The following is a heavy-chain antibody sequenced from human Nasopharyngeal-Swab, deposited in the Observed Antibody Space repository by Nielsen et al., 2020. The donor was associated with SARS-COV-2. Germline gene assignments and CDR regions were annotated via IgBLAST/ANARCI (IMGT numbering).Heavy chain of an antibody. Sequence: ASVKASCKASGYTFTSNVLKWVRQAPGQGPEYIGWISTKTGAPTYAPAFTGRFVISLDTSVSTTYLQISSLKADDTAVYYCARENQEYANIWIDYWGQGTQVTVSS. CDR1: GYTFTSNV. CDR2: ISTKTGAP. V-gene: IGHV7-4-1*02. J-gene: IGHJ4*02. D-gene: IGHD1-1*01. CDR3: ARENQEYANIWIDY.